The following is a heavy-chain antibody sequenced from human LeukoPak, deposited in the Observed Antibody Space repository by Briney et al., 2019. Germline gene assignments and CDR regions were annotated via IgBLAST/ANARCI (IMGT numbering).Heavy chain of an antibody. CDR3: ARSPLTGNYGDWFDP. CDR1: GGSISSGGYY. CDR2: INHSGRT. V-gene: IGHV4-61*08. D-gene: IGHD3-9*01. J-gene: IGHJ5*02. Sequence: SETLSLTCTVSGGSISSGGYYWSWIRQPPGKGLELIGEINHSGRTNYNPSLKSRVTISVDTSKNQFSLNLSSVTAADTAVYYCARSPLTGNYGDWFDPWGQGTLVIVSS.